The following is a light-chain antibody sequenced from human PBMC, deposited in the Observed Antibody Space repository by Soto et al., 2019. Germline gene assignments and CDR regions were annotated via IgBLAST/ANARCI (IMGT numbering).Light chain of an antibody. Sequence: QSVLTQPASVSGSPGQSITISCTGTSSDVGGYNFVSWYQQHPDKAPKFMIYEVTNRPSGVSNRFSGSKSGNTASLTISGLQAEDEADYYCSSFTSSHTYVLGTGTKLTVL. CDR3: SSFTSSHTYV. CDR2: EVT. CDR1: SSDVGGYNF. J-gene: IGLJ1*01. V-gene: IGLV2-14*01.